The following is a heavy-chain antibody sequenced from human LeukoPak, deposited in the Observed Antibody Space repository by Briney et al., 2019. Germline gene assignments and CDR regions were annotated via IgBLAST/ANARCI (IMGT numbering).Heavy chain of an antibody. Sequence: GGSLRLSCAASGFTFSSYALSWVRQAPGKGLEWVSAIRGSGDTTFYADSVKGRFTISRDNSKNTLYLQTSSLRADDTAVYYCTRGYVTRGGSFDPWGQGTLVTVSS. J-gene: IGHJ5*02. CDR1: GFTFSSYA. D-gene: IGHD2-2*01. V-gene: IGHV3-23*01. CDR2: IRGSGDTT. CDR3: TRGYVTRGGSFDP.